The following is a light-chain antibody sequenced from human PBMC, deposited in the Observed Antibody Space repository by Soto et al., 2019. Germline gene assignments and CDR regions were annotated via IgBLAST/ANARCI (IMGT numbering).Light chain of an antibody. CDR3: QQRSVWPIT. V-gene: IGKV3-11*01. J-gene: IGKJ5*01. Sequence: EIVLTQSPATLSLSPGERSTLSCRASQNIGTSLVWSQQKPGESHRILIDDASHRATGVPARFSCSGAGTDSTLTISGLGAEDFEVYYCQQRSVWPITFGQGTRLEIK. CDR1: QNIGTS. CDR2: DAS.